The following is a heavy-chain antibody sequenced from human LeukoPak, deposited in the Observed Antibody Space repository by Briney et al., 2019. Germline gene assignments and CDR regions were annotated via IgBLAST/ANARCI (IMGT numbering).Heavy chain of an antibody. CDR1: GGSISSSSYY. V-gene: IGHV4-39*01. CDR2: IYYSGST. Sequence: SETLSLTCTVSGGSISSSSYYWGWIRQPPGKGLEWIGSIYYSGSTYYNPSLKSRVTISVDTSKNQFSLKLSSVTAADTAVYYCARQKPGYYGSGSYYFDYWGQGTLVTVSS. D-gene: IGHD3-10*01. J-gene: IGHJ4*02. CDR3: ARQKPGYYGSGSYYFDY.